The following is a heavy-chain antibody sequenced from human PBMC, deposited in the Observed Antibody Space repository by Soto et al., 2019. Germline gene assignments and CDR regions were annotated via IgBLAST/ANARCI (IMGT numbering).Heavy chain of an antibody. V-gene: IGHV1-69*13. CDR2: IIPIFGTA. D-gene: IGHD3-22*01. Sequence: GASVKVSCKASGYTFSSYAISWVRQAPGQGLEWMGGIIPIFGTANYAQKFQGRVTITADESTSTAYMELSSLRSEDTAVYYCASRAVGAYYYDSSGSLSKNYYYYYGMDVWGQGTAVTVSS. J-gene: IGHJ6*02. CDR3: ASRAVGAYYYDSSGSLSKNYYYYYGMDV. CDR1: GYTFSSYA.